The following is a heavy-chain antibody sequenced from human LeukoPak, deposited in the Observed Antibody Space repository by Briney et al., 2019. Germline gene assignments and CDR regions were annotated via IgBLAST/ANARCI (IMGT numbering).Heavy chain of an antibody. Sequence: PGGSLRLSCAASGFIFDDYGMSWVRQAPGKGLEWVSSINWIGGSKGYADSVKGRFTISRDNAKNSLDLQMKSLGAEDTAVYYCARLYGSGSYYGSPIDYWGQGTLITVSS. CDR3: ARLYGSGSYYGSPIDY. J-gene: IGHJ4*02. V-gene: IGHV3-20*04. D-gene: IGHD3-10*01. CDR1: GFIFDDYG. CDR2: INWIGGSK.